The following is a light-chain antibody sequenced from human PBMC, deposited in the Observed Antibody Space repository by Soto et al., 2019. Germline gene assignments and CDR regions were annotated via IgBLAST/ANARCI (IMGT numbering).Light chain of an antibody. J-gene: IGLJ1*01. V-gene: IGLV2-14*01. Sequence: SVLTQPASVSGSPGQSIPISSTGTSSDVGSYIYVSCYQHHPCKDPKLMIYDVSNRPSGVSNRFSGSKSGNTASLTISGLQAEDEAEYYCVSYTTFSSYVFGTGTKVTVL. CDR2: DVS. CDR1: SSDVGSYIY. CDR3: VSYTTFSSYV.